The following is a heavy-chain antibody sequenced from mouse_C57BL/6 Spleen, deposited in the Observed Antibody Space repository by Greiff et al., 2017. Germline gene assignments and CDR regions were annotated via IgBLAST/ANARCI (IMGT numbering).Heavy chain of an antibody. D-gene: IGHD1-1*01. CDR1: GYTFTSYG. CDR3: ARNYGGHDYAMDY. CDR2: IYPRSGNT. Sequence: VQLQQSGAELARPGASVKLSCKASGYTFTSYGISWVKQRTEQGLEWIGEIYPRSGNTYYNEKFKGKATLTADKSSSTAYMELRSLTSEDSAVYVCARNYGGHDYAMDYWGQGTSVTVSS. J-gene: IGHJ4*01. V-gene: IGHV1-81*01.